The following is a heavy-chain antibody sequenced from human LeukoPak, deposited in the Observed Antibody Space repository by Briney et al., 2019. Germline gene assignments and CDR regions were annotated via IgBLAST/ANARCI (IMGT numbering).Heavy chain of an antibody. D-gene: IGHD2-2*01. CDR2: ISGRGDDT. V-gene: IGHV3-23*01. Sequence: GGSLRLSCAASGFTFTNYAMSWVRQAPGKGLEWVSAISGRGDDTNYADSVRGRFTISRDNSKNTLYLQMDSLRAEDTAVYYCAKGMYRGFDPWGQGTLVTVSS. J-gene: IGHJ5*02. CDR1: GFTFTNYA. CDR3: AKGMYRGFDP.